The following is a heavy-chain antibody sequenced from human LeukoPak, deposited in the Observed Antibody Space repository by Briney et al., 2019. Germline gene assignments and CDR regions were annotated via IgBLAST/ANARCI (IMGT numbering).Heavy chain of an antibody. CDR2: ISSSSSYI. Sequence: GESLRLSCAASGFTFSSYSMNWVRQAPGKGLEWVSSISSSSSYIYYADSVRGRFTISRDNAKNSLYLQMNSLRAEDTAVYYCARDLGNDCSSTSCVGWGQGTLVTVSS. CDR3: ARDLGNDCSSTSCVG. V-gene: IGHV3-21*01. D-gene: IGHD2-2*01. J-gene: IGHJ4*02. CDR1: GFTFSSYS.